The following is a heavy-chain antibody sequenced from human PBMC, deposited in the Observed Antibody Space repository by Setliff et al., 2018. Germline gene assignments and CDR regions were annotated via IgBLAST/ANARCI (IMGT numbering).Heavy chain of an antibody. J-gene: IGHJ4*02. Sequence: GGSLRLSCAASGFSFESHGMHWVRQAPGKGLEWVAFIQHDGENKFYADSVKGRLTVSRDNSKNTLYLEMDGLRPEDTAVYYCAKDTGYYFDYWGQGTLVTVSS. D-gene: IGHD4-4*01. V-gene: IGHV3-30*02. CDR2: IQHDGENK. CDR1: GFSFESHG. CDR3: AKDTGYYFDY.